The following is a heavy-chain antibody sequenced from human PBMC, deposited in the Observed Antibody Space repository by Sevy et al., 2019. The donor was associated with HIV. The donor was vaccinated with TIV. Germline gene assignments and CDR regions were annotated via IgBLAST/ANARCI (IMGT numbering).Heavy chain of an antibody. J-gene: IGHJ4*02. D-gene: IGHD4-17*01. V-gene: IGHV3-33*01. CDR3: ASDLEFYDYGDYGPAFMPDF. Sequence: GGSLRLSCAASGFTFSTYGMHWVRQAPGKGLEWVAVIWFDGSNTYYADSVKGRFTISRDIAKNTLHLQMNSLRAEDTAVYYCASDLEFYDYGDYGPAFMPDFWGQGTLATVSS. CDR2: IWFDGSNT. CDR1: GFTFSTYG.